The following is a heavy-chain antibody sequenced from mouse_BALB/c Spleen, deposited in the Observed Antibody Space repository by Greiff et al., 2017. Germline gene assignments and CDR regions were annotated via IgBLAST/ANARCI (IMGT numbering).Heavy chain of an antibody. D-gene: IGHD1-1*01. CDR2: ISYSGST. Sequence: EVKLVESGPGLVKPSQSLSLTCTVTGYSITSDYAWNWIRQFPGNKLEWMGYISYSGSTSYNPSLKSRISITRDTSKNQFFLQLNSVTTEDTATYYCARAYYYEGYYAMDYWGQGTSVTVSS. V-gene: IGHV3-2*02. CDR3: ARAYYYEGYYAMDY. J-gene: IGHJ4*01. CDR1: GYSITSDYA.